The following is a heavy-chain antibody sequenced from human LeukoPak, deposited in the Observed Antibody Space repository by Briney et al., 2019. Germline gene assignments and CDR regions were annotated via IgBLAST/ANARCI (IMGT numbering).Heavy chain of an antibody. V-gene: IGHV4-34*01. J-gene: IGHJ3*02. Sequence: SETLSLTCTVSGGSISTYYWNWIRQPPGKGLEWIGEINHSGSTNYNPSLKSRVTISVDTSKNQFSLKLSSVTAADTAVYYCARGRKAAGRRSAFDIWGQGTMVTVSS. D-gene: IGHD6-13*01. CDR2: INHSGST. CDR1: GGSISTYY. CDR3: ARGRKAAGRRSAFDI.